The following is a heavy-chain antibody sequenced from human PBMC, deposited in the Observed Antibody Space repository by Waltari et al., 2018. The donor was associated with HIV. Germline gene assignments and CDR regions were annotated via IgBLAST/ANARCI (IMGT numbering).Heavy chain of an antibody. D-gene: IGHD6-6*01. V-gene: IGHV1-3*01. J-gene: IGHJ5*02. Sequence: QVQLVQSGAEVKKPGASVKVSCKASGYTFTSYAMHWVRQAPGHRLEWMGWINAGNGNTKYSQKFQGRVTITRDTSASTAYMELSSLRSEDTAVYYCARDRRGAPYSSSSNLNGFDPWGQGTLVTVSS. CDR1: GYTFTSYA. CDR2: INAGNGNT. CDR3: ARDRRGAPYSSSSNLNGFDP.